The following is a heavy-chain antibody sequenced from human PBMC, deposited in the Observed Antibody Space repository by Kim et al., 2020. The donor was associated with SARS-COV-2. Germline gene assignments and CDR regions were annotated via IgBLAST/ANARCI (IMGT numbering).Heavy chain of an antibody. J-gene: IGHJ4*02. CDR1: GFPFSSYG. V-gene: IGHV3-30*18. CDR3: AKVQLATVDY. Sequence: GGSLRLSCEVAGFPFSSYGMHWVRQAPGKGLEWVAGISYDGRQQRYRDSLNGRFNISRDNSRNTLYLQMINMPTDDTAVYYCAKVQLATVDYWGQGTLVT. CDR2: ISYDGRQQ. D-gene: IGHD1-1*01.